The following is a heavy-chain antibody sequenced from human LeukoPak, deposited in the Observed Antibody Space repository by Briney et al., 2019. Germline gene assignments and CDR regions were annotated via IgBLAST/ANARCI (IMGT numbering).Heavy chain of an antibody. V-gene: IGHV3-30*18. J-gene: IGHJ4*02. CDR3: AKEIGAYMVRGVKGFDY. CDR2: ISYDGSNK. Sequence: GSLRLSCAASGFTFSSYGMHWVRQAPGKGLEWVAVISYDGSNKYYADSVKGRFTISRDNSKNTLYLQMNSLRAEDTAVYYCAKEIGAYMVRGVKGFDYWGQGTLVTVSS. CDR1: GFTFSSYG. D-gene: IGHD3-10*01.